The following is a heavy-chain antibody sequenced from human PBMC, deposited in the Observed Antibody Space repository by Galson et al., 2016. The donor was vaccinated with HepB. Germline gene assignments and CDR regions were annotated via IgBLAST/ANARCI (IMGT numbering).Heavy chain of an antibody. D-gene: IGHD3-10*01. J-gene: IGHJ6*04. CDR3: ASVAWGGAYAMDV. Sequence: SVKVSCKASGYTLTYRYLHWVRQAPGQALEWMGWITPFNSNTNYAQKFQDRVTITRDRSMSTAYMELASLRSDDTAMYYCASVAWGGAYAMDVWGKGTTVTVSS. V-gene: IGHV1-45*02. CDR2: ITPFNSNT. CDR1: GYTLTYRY.